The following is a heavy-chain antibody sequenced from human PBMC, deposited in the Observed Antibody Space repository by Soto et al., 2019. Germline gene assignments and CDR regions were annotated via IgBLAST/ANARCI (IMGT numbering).Heavy chain of an antibody. CDR1: GFIFSDSA. D-gene: IGHD3-3*01. Sequence: EVQLVESGGVLVQPGGSLKLSCAASGFIFSDSALHWVRQASGKGLEWVGRIRRTANNYATTYAASVEGRFAISRDDSKNTAYLQMNSLKTEDTAIYYCTRGRDVWSGYPRYYLDYWGQGTLVTVSS. CDR2: IRRTANNYAT. CDR3: TRGRDVWSGYPRYYLDY. V-gene: IGHV3-73*02. J-gene: IGHJ4*02.